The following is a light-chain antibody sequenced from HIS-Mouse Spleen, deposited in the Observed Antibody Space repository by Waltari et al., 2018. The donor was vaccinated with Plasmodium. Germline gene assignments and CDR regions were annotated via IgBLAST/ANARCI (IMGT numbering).Light chain of an antibody. V-gene: IGLV2-23*01. J-gene: IGLJ2*01. CDR3: CSYAGSRMV. Sequence: QSALTQPASVSGSPGQSIPISCPGTSSDVGRYNLVSWYQQHPGKAPKLMIYEGSKRPSGVSNRFSGSKSGNTASLTISGLQAEDEADYYCCSYAGSRMVFGGGTKLTVL. CDR2: EGS. CDR1: SSDVGRYNL.